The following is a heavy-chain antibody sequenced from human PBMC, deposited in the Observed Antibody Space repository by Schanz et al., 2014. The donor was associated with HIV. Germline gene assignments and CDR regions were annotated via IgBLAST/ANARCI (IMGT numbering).Heavy chain of an antibody. V-gene: IGHV1-18*01. CDR3: ARDRPVIVGATRADGGTDFDY. CDR2: ISAYNGNT. D-gene: IGHD1-26*01. Sequence: QVQLVQSGPEVAQPGASVKVSCKASGYTFTSYGITWVRQAPGQGLEWMGWISAYNGNTNYAQKFQGRLTMTTDTSTSTAYMELRSLRSDDTAVYYCARDRPVIVGATRADGGTDFDYWGQGTLVTVSS. J-gene: IGHJ4*02. CDR1: GYTFTSYG.